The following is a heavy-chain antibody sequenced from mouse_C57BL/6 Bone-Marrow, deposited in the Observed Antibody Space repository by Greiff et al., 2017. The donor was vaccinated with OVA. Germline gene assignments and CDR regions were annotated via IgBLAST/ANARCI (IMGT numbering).Heavy chain of an antibody. D-gene: IGHD3-2*02. CDR2: INPNNGGT. CDR3: ARRAAQALWYFDV. J-gene: IGHJ1*03. CDR1: GYTFTDYN. V-gene: IGHV1-18*01. Sequence: VQLKESGPELVKPGASVKIPCKASGYTFTDYNMDWVKQSHGKSLEWIGDINPNNGGTIYNQKFKGKATLTVDKSSSTAYMELRSLTSEDTAVYYCARRAAQALWYFDVWGTGTTVTVSS.